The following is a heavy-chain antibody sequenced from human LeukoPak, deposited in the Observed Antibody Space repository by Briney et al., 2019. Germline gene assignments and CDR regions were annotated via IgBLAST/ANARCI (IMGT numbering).Heavy chain of an antibody. CDR1: GYTFTSYA. J-gene: IGHJ4*02. Sequence: ASVKVSCKASGYTFTSYAMHWVRQAPGQRLEWMGWINAGNGNTKYSQKFQGRVTITRDTSASTVYMELSSLRSEDTAVYYCARRHSVAGTAYDYWGQGTLVTVSS. D-gene: IGHD6-19*01. V-gene: IGHV1-3*01. CDR3: ARRHSVAGTAYDY. CDR2: INAGNGNT.